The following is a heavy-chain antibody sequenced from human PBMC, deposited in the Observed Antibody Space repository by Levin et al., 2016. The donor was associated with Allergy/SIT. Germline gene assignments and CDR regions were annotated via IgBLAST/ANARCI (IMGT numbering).Heavy chain of an antibody. CDR1: GFTVSSNY. CDR2: IYSGGST. D-gene: IGHD6-19*01. Sequence: GGSLRLSCAASGFTVSSNYMSWVRQAPGKGLEWVSVIYSGGSTYYADSVKGRFTISRDNSKNTLYLQMNSLRAEDTAVYYCARDKVAVAGKGYYYGMDVWGQGTTVTVSS. CDR3: ARDKVAVAGKGYYYGMDV. J-gene: IGHJ6*02. V-gene: IGHV3-53*01.